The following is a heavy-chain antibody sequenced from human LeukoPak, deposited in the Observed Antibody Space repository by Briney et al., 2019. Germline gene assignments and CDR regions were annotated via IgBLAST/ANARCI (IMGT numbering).Heavy chain of an antibody. CDR1: GGSFSTYY. J-gene: IGHJ5*02. CDR2: INHSGST. D-gene: IGHD5-18*01. V-gene: IGHV4-34*01. CDR3: AITGGAYSYGYVYNWFDP. Sequence: SETLSLTCAVYGGSFSTYYWSWIRQPPGKGLEWIGEINHSGSTNNNPSLKSRVTISVDTSKNQFSLKLSSVTAADTAVYYCAITGGAYSYGYVYNWFDPWGQGTLVTVSS.